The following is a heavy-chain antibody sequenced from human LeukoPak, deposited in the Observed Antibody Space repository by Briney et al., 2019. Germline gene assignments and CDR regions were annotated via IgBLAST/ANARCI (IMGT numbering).Heavy chain of an antibody. CDR3: ARVTHY. CDR1: GGSISSGGYS. J-gene: IGHJ4*02. Sequence: PSETLSLTCAVPGGSISSGGYSWSWIRQPPGKGLEWIGYIYHSGSTYYNPSLKSRVTISVDRSKNQFSLKLSSVTAADTAVYYCARVTHYWGQGTLVTVSS. V-gene: IGHV4-30-2*01. CDR2: IYHSGST. D-gene: IGHD2-15*01.